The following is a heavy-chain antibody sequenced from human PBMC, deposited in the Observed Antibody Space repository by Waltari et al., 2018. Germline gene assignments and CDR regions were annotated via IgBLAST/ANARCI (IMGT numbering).Heavy chain of an antibody. CDR2: INWKGDKV. D-gene: IGHD3-22*01. J-gene: IGHJ4*02. Sequence: VESGGGVIRPGGSLRLSCEASGFTFDDYGMSWVRPGPGQGLEWVAGINWKGDKVAYGDAVRGRFIISRDNAKNLLYLQMNTVGLDDTALYYCARGGDSSWPRWGQGTLVTVSA. CDR3: ARGGDSSWPR. CDR1: GFTFDDYG. V-gene: IGHV3-20*04.